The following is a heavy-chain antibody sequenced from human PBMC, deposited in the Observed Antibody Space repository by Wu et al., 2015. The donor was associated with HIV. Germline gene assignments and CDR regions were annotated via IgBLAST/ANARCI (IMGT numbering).Heavy chain of an antibody. D-gene: IGHD6-19*01. CDR1: GYTFTDYY. CDR2: INPKSGGT. V-gene: IGHV1-2*02. Sequence: QVQLVQSGAEVKNPGASVKVSCKASGYTFTDYYIYWVRQAPGQGLEWMGWINPKSGGTNCAQVFRGRLTLTRNTSNTTVYMELKRLTSEDTAMYFCARSHKWLQLRYQGNFDSWGQGTLVTASS. CDR3: ARSHKWLQLRYQGNFDS. J-gene: IGHJ4*02.